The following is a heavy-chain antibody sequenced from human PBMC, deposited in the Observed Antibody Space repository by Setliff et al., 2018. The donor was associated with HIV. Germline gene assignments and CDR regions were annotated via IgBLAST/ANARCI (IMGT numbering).Heavy chain of an antibody. J-gene: IGHJ4*02. CDR3: AREVVPTSEYHTFDS. CDR2: ISGYNSDT. V-gene: IGHV1-18*04. D-gene: IGHD6-6*01. CDR1: GYTFTNYG. Sequence: ASVKVSCKASGYTFTNYGISWLRQAPGQGLEWMGWISGYNSDTEYAEKVQGRVTMTTDTSTGTAYMELRSLRSDDTAVYYCAREVVPTSEYHTFDSWGQGSLVTSPQ.